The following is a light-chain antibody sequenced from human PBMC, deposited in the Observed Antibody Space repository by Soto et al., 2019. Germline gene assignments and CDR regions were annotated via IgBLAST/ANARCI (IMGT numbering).Light chain of an antibody. CDR2: EVS. V-gene: IGLV2-14*01. CDR3: CSFTSSTTYV. CDR1: SSDVGAYNY. Sequence: QSALTQPASLSGSPGQSITISCTGTSSDVGAYNYVSWYQQQPGKAPKLMISEVSNRPSGVSNRFSGSKSGNTASLIISGLQAEDEADYYCCSFTSSTTYVFGTGTKVTVL. J-gene: IGLJ1*01.